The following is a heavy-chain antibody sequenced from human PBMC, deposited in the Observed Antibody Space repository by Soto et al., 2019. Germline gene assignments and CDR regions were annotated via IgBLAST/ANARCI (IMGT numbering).Heavy chain of an antibody. CDR3: AKVGWTPTTSVTRGYFQH. Sequence: EVQLLESGGGLVQPGGSLRLSCAASGFTFSNYAMNWVRQAPGKGLEWVSTISGSGGGTYYADSVKGRFTISRDNSKNTLYLQMNSLRAEDTAVYYCAKVGWTPTTSVTRGYFQHWGQGTLVTVSS. V-gene: IGHV3-23*01. CDR2: ISGSGGGT. CDR1: GFTFSNYA. J-gene: IGHJ1*01. D-gene: IGHD4-17*01.